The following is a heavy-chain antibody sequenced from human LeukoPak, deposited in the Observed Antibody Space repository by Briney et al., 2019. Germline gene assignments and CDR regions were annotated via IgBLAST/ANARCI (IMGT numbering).Heavy chain of an antibody. J-gene: IGHJ4*02. D-gene: IGHD5-18*01. V-gene: IGHV3-7*01. CDR3: ARAITPGYGYYYFDY. Sequence: GGSLRLSCAASRFTFSSYWMSWVCQAPGKGLEWVANIKQDGSEKYYVDSVKGRFTISRDNAKNSLALQMNSLRAEDTAVYYCARAITPGYGYYYFDYWGQGTLVTVSS. CDR2: IKQDGSEK. CDR1: RFTFSSYW.